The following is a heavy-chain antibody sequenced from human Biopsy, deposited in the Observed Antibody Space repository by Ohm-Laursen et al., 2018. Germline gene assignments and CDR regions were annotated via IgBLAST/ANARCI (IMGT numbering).Heavy chain of an antibody. CDR1: GVTLSGYG. Sequence: SLRLSCTASGVTLSGYGMNWVRQAPGKGLEWVSSISASSSYIYYADSVKGRFTVSRDNDKNSLYLQMNSLRAEDTAVYHCARSPGRDRMDVWGQGTTVIVSS. J-gene: IGHJ6*02. V-gene: IGHV3-21*01. CDR3: ARSPGRDRMDV. CDR2: ISASSSYI. D-gene: IGHD1-14*01.